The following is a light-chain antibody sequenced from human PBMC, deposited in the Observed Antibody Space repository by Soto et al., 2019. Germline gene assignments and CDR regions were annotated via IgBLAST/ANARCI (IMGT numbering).Light chain of an antibody. Sequence: DIQLTQAPSFRSASVVDRVTITCRASQGISSYLAWYQPKPGKAHKLLIYAASTLQSGVPSRFSGSGYGTEFTLTISSLQPEECATDYCQKLNSYPITFGQGTRLEIK. CDR3: QKLNSYPIT. CDR2: AAS. CDR1: QGISSY. J-gene: IGKJ5*01. V-gene: IGKV1-9*01.